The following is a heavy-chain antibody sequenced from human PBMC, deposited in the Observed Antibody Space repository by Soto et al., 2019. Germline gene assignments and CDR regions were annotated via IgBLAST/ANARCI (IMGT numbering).Heavy chain of an antibody. CDR1: GYTFSSYG. CDR2: FSTYNVDT. V-gene: IGHV1-18*01. J-gene: IGHJ4*01. CDR3: VRGGFAYGYFDY. D-gene: IGHD5-18*01. Sequence: AASVNLSCKTSGYTFSSYGIVWVRQAPGQGLEWMGWFSTYNVDTKYADKFQGRLTMSSDTSTTTAFMELRRLRSDDTAVYYCVRGGFAYGYFDYWG.